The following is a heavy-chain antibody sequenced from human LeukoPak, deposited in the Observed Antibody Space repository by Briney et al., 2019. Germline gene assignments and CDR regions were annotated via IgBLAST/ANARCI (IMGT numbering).Heavy chain of an antibody. CDR1: GGSISSYY. CDR2: ISYGGST. D-gene: IGHD6-19*01. V-gene: IGHV4-39*01. Sequence: SETLSLTCTVSGGSISSYYWGWIRQPPGKGLEWIGSISYGGSTHYNPSLKSRVTISVDTSKNQFSLKLRSVTATDTAVYYCASTVAGALYYYYYYMDVWGKGTTVTVSS. CDR3: ASTVAGALYYYYYYMDV. J-gene: IGHJ6*03.